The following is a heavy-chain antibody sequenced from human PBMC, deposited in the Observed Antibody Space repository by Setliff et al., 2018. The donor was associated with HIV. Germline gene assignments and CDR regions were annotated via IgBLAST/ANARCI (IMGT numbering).Heavy chain of an antibody. CDR1: NYSISSGYY. Sequence: SETLSLTCTVSNYSISSGYYWGWLRQSPGKGLEWIGTIYHTGNTYYNPSLKSRVTISIDTSKNQFSVSLTSVTDADTSVYYCASRIYYYDTYRVLREEGFDPWGQGTLVTVSS. V-gene: IGHV4-38-2*02. CDR2: IYHTGNT. CDR3: ASRIYYYDTYRVLREEGFDP. D-gene: IGHD3-22*01. J-gene: IGHJ5*02.